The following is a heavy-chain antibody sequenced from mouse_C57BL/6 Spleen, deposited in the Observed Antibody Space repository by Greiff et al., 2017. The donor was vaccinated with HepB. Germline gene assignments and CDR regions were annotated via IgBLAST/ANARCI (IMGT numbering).Heavy chain of an antibody. Sequence: QVQLKQSGAELARPGASVKLSCKASGYTFTSYGISWVKQRTGQGLEWIGEIYPRSGNTYYNEKFKGKATLTADKSSSTAYMELRSLTSEDSAVYFCARPRTDSPYGSSPHWYFDVWGTGTTVTVSS. CDR3: ARPRTDSPYGSSPHWYFDV. D-gene: IGHD1-1*01. V-gene: IGHV1-81*01. J-gene: IGHJ1*03. CDR2: IYPRSGNT. CDR1: GYTFTSYG.